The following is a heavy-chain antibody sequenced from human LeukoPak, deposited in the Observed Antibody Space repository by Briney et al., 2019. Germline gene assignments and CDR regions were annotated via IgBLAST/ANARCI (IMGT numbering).Heavy chain of an antibody. D-gene: IGHD3-22*01. CDR2: IYPGDSDT. J-gene: IGHJ4*02. V-gene: IGHV5-51*01. CDR3: ARRWNRGYYYDSSGYYYFDY. Sequence: GESLQISCQGSGYSFTSYWIGWVRQMPGKGLEWMGIIYPGDSDTRYSPSFQGQVTISADKSISTAYLQWSSLKASDTAMYYCARRWNRGYYYDSSGYYYFDYWGQGTLVTVSS. CDR1: GYSFTSYW.